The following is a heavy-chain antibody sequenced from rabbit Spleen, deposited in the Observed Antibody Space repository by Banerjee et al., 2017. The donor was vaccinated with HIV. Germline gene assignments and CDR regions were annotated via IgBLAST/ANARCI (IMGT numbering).Heavy chain of an antibody. CDR1: GFDFSVYG. CDR2: IDPIFGRT. CDR3: ATDPAGSTTYKGL. V-gene: IGHV1S47*01. D-gene: IGHD4-2*01. J-gene: IGHJ6*01. Sequence: QEQLVESGGGLVQPGGSLKLSCKASGFDFSVYGLSWVRQAPGKGLEWIGYIDPIFGRTYYATWVNGRFTISSHNAQNTLYLQMTSLTAADTATYFCATDPAGSTTYKGLWGPGTLVTVS.